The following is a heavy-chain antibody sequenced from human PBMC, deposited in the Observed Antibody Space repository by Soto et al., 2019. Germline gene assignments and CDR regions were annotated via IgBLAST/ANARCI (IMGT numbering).Heavy chain of an antibody. CDR2: INHSGSS. V-gene: IGHV4-34*01. CDR1: GGSFSGFY. CDR3: ARMAGPWYFDL. J-gene: IGHJ2*01. Sequence: SETLSLTCAVHGGSFSGFYWTWIRQPPGKGLEWIGEINHSGSSNYNPPLKIRVTMSLDTSRSQFSLSLNSVTAADTAVYYCARMAGPWYFDLWGRGTLVTVSS.